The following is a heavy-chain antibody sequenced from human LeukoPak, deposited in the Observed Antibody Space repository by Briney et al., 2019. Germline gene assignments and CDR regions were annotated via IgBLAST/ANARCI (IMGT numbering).Heavy chain of an antibody. CDR1: GYTFTSYD. J-gene: IGHJ5*02. Sequence: ASVKVSCKASGYTFTSYDINWVRQATGQGLEWMGWMNPNSGNTGYAQKFQGRVTITRNTSISTAYMELSSLRSEDTAVYYCARGLVRTTIFGVVTQSRFDPWGQGTLVTVSS. D-gene: IGHD3-3*01. V-gene: IGHV1-8*03. CDR3: ARGLVRTTIFGVVTQSRFDP. CDR2: MNPNSGNT.